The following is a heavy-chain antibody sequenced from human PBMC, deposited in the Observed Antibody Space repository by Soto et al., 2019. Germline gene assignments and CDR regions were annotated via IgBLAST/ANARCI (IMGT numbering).Heavy chain of an antibody. CDR3: ARPDWVQSNWFDP. V-gene: IGHV1-8*01. Sequence: QVQLVQSGAEVKKPGASVKVSCKASGYSFTSYDINWVRQATGQGLEWMGWMNPNSGDTGYAQKFQGRVTMTRNTSISTAYIELSSLRSEDTAVYYCARPDWVQSNWFDPWGQGTLVTVSS. D-gene: IGHD5-18*01. J-gene: IGHJ5*02. CDR1: GYSFTSYD. CDR2: MNPNSGDT.